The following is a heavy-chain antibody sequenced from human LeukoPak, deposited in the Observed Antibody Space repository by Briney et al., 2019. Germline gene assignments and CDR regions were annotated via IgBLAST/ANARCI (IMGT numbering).Heavy chain of an antibody. CDR2: IIPIFGTA. CDR1: GGTFSSYA. Sequence: SVKVSCKASGGTFSSYAISWVRQAPGQGLEWMGGIIPIFGTANYAQKFQGRVTITTDESTSTAYMELSSLRSEDSAVYYCARARSPSSGYLLRDHNWFDPWGQGTLVTVSS. V-gene: IGHV1-69*05. CDR3: ARARSPSSGYLLRDHNWFDP. J-gene: IGHJ5*02. D-gene: IGHD3-22*01.